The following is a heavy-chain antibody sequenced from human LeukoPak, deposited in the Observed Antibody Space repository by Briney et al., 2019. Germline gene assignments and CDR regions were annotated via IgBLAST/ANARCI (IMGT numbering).Heavy chain of an antibody. D-gene: IGHD5-12*01. CDR3: ARQGCIVATRNCAFDI. J-gene: IGHJ3*02. Sequence: GESLKISCKGSGYRFTSYWIGWVRQMPGKGLEWMGIIYPGDSDTRYSPSFQDQVTISADKSISTAYLQWSSLKASDTAMYYCARQGCIVATRNCAFDIWGQGTMVTVSS. V-gene: IGHV5-51*01. CDR2: IYPGDSDT. CDR1: GYRFTSYW.